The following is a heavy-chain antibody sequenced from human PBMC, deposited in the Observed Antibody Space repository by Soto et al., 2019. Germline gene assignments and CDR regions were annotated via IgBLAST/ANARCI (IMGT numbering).Heavy chain of an antibody. V-gene: IGHV1-69*12. Sequence: QVQLVQSGAEVKKTGSSVKVSCKASGGTFTTSAISWVRQAPGQGLEWMGGIIPIFSTADYAQKFQGRVTITADESTTTAYMERSSLRSEDTAVYYCARDRPRENYGGNYYYEMDVWGQGTTVTVSS. J-gene: IGHJ6*02. D-gene: IGHD4-17*01. CDR2: IIPIFSTA. CDR3: ARDRPRENYGGNYYYEMDV. CDR1: GGTFTTSA.